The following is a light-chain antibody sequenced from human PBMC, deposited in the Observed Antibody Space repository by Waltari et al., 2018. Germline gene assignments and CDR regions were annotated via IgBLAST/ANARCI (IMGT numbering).Light chain of an antibody. V-gene: IGKV3-11*01. J-gene: IGKJ2*01. CDR1: QSVSSY. CDR3: QQRSNWPGT. Sequence: ELVLTQSPAPLSLSPGARASLSCRASQSVSSYLGWYQQKHGQAPRLLIYDASNRATGIPARFSGSGSGTDFTLTISSLEPEDFAVYYCQQRSNWPGTFGQGTKLEI. CDR2: DAS.